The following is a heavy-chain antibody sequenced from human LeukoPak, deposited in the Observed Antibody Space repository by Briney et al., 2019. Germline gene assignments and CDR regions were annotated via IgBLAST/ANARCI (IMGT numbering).Heavy chain of an antibody. CDR2: IIPIFGTA. CDR1: GGTFSSYA. V-gene: IGHV1-69*06. CDR3: ARGDGGSPVFDY. J-gene: IGHJ4*02. Sequence: SVKVSCKASGGTFSSYAISWVRQAPGQGLEWMGGIIPIFGTANYAQKFQGRVTITADKSTSTAYMELSSLRSEDAAVYYCARGDGGSPVFDYWGQGTLVTVSS. D-gene: IGHD2-15*01.